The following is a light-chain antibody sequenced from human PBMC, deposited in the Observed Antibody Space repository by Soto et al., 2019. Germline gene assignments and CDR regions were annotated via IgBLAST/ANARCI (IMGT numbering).Light chain of an antibody. J-gene: IGLJ1*01. CDR3: SSYTSSVTYL. CDR1: TSDFGTKKF. CDR2: EGT. V-gene: IGLV2-14*02. Sequence: QSALTQPASVSGSPGQSITISCIETTSDFGTKKFFSWYQQQPGKAPKLIIYEGTKRPSGVSARFSGSKSGNTASLTIAGLQAEDEADYYCSSYTSSVTYLFGTGTKVTVL.